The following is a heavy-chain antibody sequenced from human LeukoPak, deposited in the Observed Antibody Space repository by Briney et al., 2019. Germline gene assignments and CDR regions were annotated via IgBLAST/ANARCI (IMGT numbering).Heavy chain of an antibody. CDR2: ISSSGLTI. V-gene: IGHV3-48*03. J-gene: IGHJ3*02. CDR1: GFTFSSYE. CDR3: ARERGSRSCDI. Sequence: PGGSMRLSCAASGFTFSSYEMNWVRQAPGKGLEWVSYISSSGLTIYYADSVKGRFTVSRDNAKNSLYLQMNSLRAKDTAVYYCARERGSRSCDIWGEGRRLSVPS.